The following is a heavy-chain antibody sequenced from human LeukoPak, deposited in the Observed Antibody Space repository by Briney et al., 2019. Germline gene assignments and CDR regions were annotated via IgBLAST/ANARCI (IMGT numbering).Heavy chain of an antibody. D-gene: IGHD3-22*01. Sequence: PGGPLRLSGAASGFPLSSNSMNWVGQAPGKGLEGFSSFSSRSTYINSADSVKDRFTLSRHQATNSPYMQMNRLKPEDTAVYYCARDDSSGYYSTGYAFDIWGQGTMVTVSS. V-gene: IGHV3-21*01. CDR2: FSSRSTYI. J-gene: IGHJ3*02. CDR1: GFPLSSNS. CDR3: ARDDSSGYYSTGYAFDI.